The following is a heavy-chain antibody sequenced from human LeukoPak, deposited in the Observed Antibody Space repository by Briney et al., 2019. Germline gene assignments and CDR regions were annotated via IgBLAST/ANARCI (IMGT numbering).Heavy chain of an antibody. V-gene: IGHV4-4*07. D-gene: IGHD1-1*01. Sequence: SETLSLTCTVSGGSISSYYWSWIRQPAGKGLEWIGRIYTSGSTNYNPSLKSRVTMSVDTSKNQFSLKLSSVTAADTAVYYRARDHRSGMGVWFDPWGQGTLVTVSS. CDR1: GGSISSYY. CDR3: ARDHRSGMGVWFDP. CDR2: IYTSGST. J-gene: IGHJ5*02.